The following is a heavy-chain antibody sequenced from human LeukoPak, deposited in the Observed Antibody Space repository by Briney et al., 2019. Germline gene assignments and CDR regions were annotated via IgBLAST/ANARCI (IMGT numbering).Heavy chain of an antibody. CDR3: ATDNDYSNLGVFDY. CDR1: GYTFTGFY. D-gene: IGHD4-11*01. V-gene: IGHV1-2*02. CDR2: INPHSGGT. J-gene: IGHJ4*02. Sequence: ASVKVCCKASGYTFTGFYMLWVRQAPGQGLVWMGWINPHSGGTNYAQKFQGRVTMTRDTSISTAYMDLSRVRSEDTAVYYCATDNDYSNLGVFDYWGQGTLVTVSS.